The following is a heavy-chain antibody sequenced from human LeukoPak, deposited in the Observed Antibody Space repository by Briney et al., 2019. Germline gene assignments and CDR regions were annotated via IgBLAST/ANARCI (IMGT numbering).Heavy chain of an antibody. V-gene: IGHV4-30-4*01. CDR3: ARARGYYDSSGYHPLDY. CDR1: GGSISSGDYY. CDR2: IYYSGST. Sequence: SETLSLTCTVSGGSISSGDYYWSWIRQPPGKGLEWIGNIYYSGSTYYNPSLKSRVTISVDTSKNQFSLKLSSVTAADTAVYYCARARGYYDSSGYHPLDYWGQGTLVTVSS. D-gene: IGHD3-22*01. J-gene: IGHJ4*02.